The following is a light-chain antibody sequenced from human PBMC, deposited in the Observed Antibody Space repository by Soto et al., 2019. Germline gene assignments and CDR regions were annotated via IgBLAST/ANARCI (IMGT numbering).Light chain of an antibody. J-gene: IGLJ3*02. CDR2: EIN. CDR3: ATWDSSLSAGV. V-gene: IGLV1-51*02. Sequence: QSLVTQPPSVSAAPGQMVTISCSGSSSNIGNNYVSWYQQLPGTAPKLLIYEINKRPSGIPDRFSGSKSGTSATLGITGLQTGDEADYYCATWDSSLSAGVFGGGTKLTVL. CDR1: SSNIGNNY.